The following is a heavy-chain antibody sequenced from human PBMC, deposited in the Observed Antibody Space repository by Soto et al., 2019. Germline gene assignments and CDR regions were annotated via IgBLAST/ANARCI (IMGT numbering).Heavy chain of an antibody. CDR3: ARVRIVVVPAAIKTRWFDP. D-gene: IGHD2-2*01. Sequence: TLSLTRAGYGGSFRGYYWSWIRQPPGEGVEWIGEINHSGSTNYNPSLKSRVTISVDTSKNQFSLKLSSVTAADTAVYYCARVRIVVVPAAIKTRWFDPWGQGTLVTVSS. CDR2: INHSGST. J-gene: IGHJ5*02. V-gene: IGHV4-34*01. CDR1: GGSFRGYY.